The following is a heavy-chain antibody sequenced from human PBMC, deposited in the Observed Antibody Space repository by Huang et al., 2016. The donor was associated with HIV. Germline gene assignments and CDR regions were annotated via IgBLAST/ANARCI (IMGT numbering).Heavy chain of an antibody. Sequence: VESGGRSVQPGGSIKLSCVGSTFTFGDYWMSWVRQPPGKGVEVVAKIKQDKSEKYYVDSVKGRFNISRDNARKVLFLEMDDLRVEDTAIYFCATKTAGMDIWGQGTTVTVSS. CDR3: ATKTAGMDI. CDR1: TFTFGDYW. D-gene: IGHD1-7*01. CDR2: IKQDKSEK. V-gene: IGHV3-7*01. J-gene: IGHJ6*02.